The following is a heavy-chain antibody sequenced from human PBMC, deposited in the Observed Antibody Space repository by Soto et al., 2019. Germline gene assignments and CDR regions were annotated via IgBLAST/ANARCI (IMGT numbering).Heavy chain of an antibody. D-gene: IGHD3-22*01. J-gene: IGHJ4*02. CDR1: GFPFSSYA. CDR3: AKDDYYDSSGSLPGGY. Sequence: GGSLTLSCAASGFPFSSYAMHWVRQAPGKGLEWVAIISYDGGDKYYADSVKGRFTISRDNSKNTLYLLMNSLRAEDTAVYYCAKDDYYDSSGSLPGGYWGQGTLVTLSS. CDR2: ISYDGGDK. V-gene: IGHV3-30*18.